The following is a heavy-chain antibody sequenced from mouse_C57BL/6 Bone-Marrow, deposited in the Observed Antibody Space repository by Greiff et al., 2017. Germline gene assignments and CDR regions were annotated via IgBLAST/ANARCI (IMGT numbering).Heavy chain of an antibody. CDR1: GFTFSDYY. J-gene: IGHJ2*01. CDR2: INYDGSST. D-gene: IGHD1-1*01. CDR3: ARDGSSSDY. V-gene: IGHV5-16*01. Sequence: EVKLMESEGGLVQPGSSMKLSCTASGFTFSDYYMAWVRQVPEKGLEWVANINYDGSSTYYLDSLKSRFIISRDNAKNILYLQMSSLKSEDTAMYYCARDGSSSDYWGQGTTLTVSS.